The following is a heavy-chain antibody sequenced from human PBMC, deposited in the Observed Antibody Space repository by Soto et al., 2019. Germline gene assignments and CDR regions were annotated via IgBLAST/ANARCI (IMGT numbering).Heavy chain of an antibody. CDR1: GYSFTSYW. CDR3: ARLPGPALSRDGYINTGLDY. CDR2: IYPGDSDT. D-gene: IGHD5-12*01. V-gene: IGHV5-51*01. Sequence: GESLKISCKGSGYSFTSYWIGWVRQMPGKGLEWMGIIYPGDSDTRYSPSFQGQVTISADKSISTAYLQWSSLKASDTAMYYCARLPGPALSRDGYINTGLDYWGQGTLVTVSS. J-gene: IGHJ4*02.